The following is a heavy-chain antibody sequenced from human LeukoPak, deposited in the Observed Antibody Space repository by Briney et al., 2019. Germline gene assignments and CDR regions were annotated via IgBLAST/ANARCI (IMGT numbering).Heavy chain of an antibody. CDR1: GGSFSGYY. V-gene: IGHV4-34*01. Sequence: SETLSLTCAVYGGSFSGYYWSWIRQPPGKGLEWIGEINHSGSTNYNPSLKSRVTISVDTSKNQFSLKLSSVTAADTAVYYCASLDKNSSGTIRDWGQGTLVTVYS. CDR2: INHSGST. CDR3: ASLDKNSSGTIRD. D-gene: IGHD3-22*01. J-gene: IGHJ4*02.